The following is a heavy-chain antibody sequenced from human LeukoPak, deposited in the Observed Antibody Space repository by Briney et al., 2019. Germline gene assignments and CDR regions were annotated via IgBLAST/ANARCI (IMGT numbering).Heavy chain of an antibody. J-gene: IGHJ5*02. CDR1: GFTFSSYN. CDR3: ARDRETVAGTLGWFDP. CDR2: ITSTGTYT. D-gene: IGHD6-19*01. Sequence: PGGSLRLSCAASGFTFSSYNMNWVRQAPAKGLEWVSSITSTGTYTFYAHSVKGRFTISRDNSKNSLYLQMISLRAEDTAVYYCARDRETVAGTLGWFDPWGQGTLVTVSS. V-gene: IGHV3-21*01.